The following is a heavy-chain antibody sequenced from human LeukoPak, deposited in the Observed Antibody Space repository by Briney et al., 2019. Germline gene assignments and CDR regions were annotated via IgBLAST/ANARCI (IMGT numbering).Heavy chain of an antibody. CDR2: ISGNGDST. Sequence: PGGSLRLSCTASGFTFSGYAMHWVRQAPGKGLEYVSSISGNGDSTYYADSLKGRFTISRDNSKNTLYLQMSSLGVEDTAVYYCVKEADATVTLDYWGQGTLVTVSS. J-gene: IGHJ4*02. D-gene: IGHD4-17*01. CDR1: GFTFSGYA. CDR3: VKEADATVTLDY. V-gene: IGHV3-64D*09.